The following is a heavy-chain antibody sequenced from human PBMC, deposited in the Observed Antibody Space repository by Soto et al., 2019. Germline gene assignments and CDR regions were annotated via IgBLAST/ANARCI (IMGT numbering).Heavy chain of an antibody. D-gene: IGHD5-18*01. V-gene: IGHV3-33*01. J-gene: IGHJ6*02. CDR3: ARDLEGYSYGYYYGMDV. CDR1: GLTFSSYG. CDR2: IWYDGSNK. Sequence: QVQLVESGGGVVQPGRSLRLSCAASGLTFSSYGMHWVRQAPGKGLEWVAVIWYDGSNKYYADSVKGRFTISRDNSKNTLYLQMNSLRAEDTAVYYCARDLEGYSYGYYYGMDVWGQGTTVTVSS.